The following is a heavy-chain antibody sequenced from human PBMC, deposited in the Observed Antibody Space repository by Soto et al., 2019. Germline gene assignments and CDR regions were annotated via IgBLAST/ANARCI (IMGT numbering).Heavy chain of an antibody. CDR2: INPSGGST. CDR1: GYTFTSYY. V-gene: IGHV1-46*01. Sequence: QVQLVQSGAEVQKPGASVKVSCKASGYTFTSYYMHWVRQATGQGLEWMGIINPSGGSTRYAQKFQGRVTMTRDTSTSTVYMELSNLRSEDTAVYYCARPHTAYDSSGYALSYFDYWGQGTLVTVSS. D-gene: IGHD3-22*01. J-gene: IGHJ4*02. CDR3: ARPHTAYDSSGYALSYFDY.